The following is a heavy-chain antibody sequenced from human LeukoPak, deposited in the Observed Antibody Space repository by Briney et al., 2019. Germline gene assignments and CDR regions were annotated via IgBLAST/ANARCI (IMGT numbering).Heavy chain of an antibody. Sequence: GRSLRLSCAASGFTFSSYGMHWVRQAPGKGLEWVAVISYDGSNKYYADSVKGRFTISRDNSKNTLYLQMNSLRAEDTAVYYCAKDSVGATWGNAFDIWGQGTMVTASS. CDR3: AKDSVGATWGNAFDI. D-gene: IGHD1-26*01. J-gene: IGHJ3*02. CDR2: ISYDGSNK. CDR1: GFTFSSYG. V-gene: IGHV3-30*18.